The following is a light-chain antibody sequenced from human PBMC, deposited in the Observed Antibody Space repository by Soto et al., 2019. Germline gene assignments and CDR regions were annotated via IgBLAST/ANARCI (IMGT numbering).Light chain of an antibody. CDR2: VAS. Sequence: DIQMTQFPSSLSASVGGRVTITCRASQSISTYLNWYQQKPGKAPSLLIYVASTLQSGVPSRFSGSGSETDFTLTISSLQPEDCATYYCQQSYSTPYTFGQGTRLEIK. V-gene: IGKV1-39*01. CDR1: QSISTY. CDR3: QQSYSTPYT. J-gene: IGKJ5*01.